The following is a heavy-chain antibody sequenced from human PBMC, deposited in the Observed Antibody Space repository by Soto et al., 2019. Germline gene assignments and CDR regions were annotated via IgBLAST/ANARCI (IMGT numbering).Heavy chain of an antibody. D-gene: IGHD3-3*01. Sequence: GGSLRLSCAASGFTFSSYSMNWVRQAPGKGLEWVSYISSSSSTIYYADSVKGRFTISRDNAKNSLYLQMNSLRDEDTAVYYCARDQSRGQYYDFWSGYYTNYYYYGMDVWGQGTTVTVSS. V-gene: IGHV3-48*02. CDR2: ISSSSSTI. J-gene: IGHJ6*02. CDR1: GFTFSSYS. CDR3: ARDQSRGQYYDFWSGYYTNYYYYGMDV.